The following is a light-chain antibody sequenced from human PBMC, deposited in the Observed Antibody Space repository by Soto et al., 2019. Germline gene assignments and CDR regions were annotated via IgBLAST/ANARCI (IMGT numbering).Light chain of an antibody. J-gene: IGKJ5*01. CDR2: DAS. CDR3: QQRSNWRIT. Sequence: EIVLTQSPATLSLSAGERATLSCRASQSVASYLAWYQRKPDQAPRLLIYDASNRATGIPARFSGSGSGTDFTLTISSLEPEDSAVYYCQQRSNWRITFGQGTRLEIK. CDR1: QSVASY. V-gene: IGKV3-11*01.